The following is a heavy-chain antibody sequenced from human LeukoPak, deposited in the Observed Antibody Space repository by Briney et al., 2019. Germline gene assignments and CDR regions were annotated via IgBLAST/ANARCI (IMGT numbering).Heavy chain of an antibody. Sequence: PEGSLRLSCAASGFTFSSYAMHWVRQAPGKGLEWVAVISYDGSNKYYADSVKGRFTISRDNSKNTLYLQMNSLRAEDTAVYYCATQEGGASTAILGSRPHDYWGQGTLVTVSS. V-gene: IGHV3-30*04. D-gene: IGHD2-21*02. CDR2: ISYDGSNK. J-gene: IGHJ4*02. CDR1: GFTFSSYA. CDR3: ATQEGGASTAILGSRPHDY.